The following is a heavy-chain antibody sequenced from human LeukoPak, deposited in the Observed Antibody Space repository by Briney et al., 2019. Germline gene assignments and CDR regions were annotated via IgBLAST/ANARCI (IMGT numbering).Heavy chain of an antibody. J-gene: IGHJ4*02. CDR2: ISWNSGSI. V-gene: IGHV3-9*01. CDR3: ARVDYYGPGSYIPPDY. Sequence: GGSLRLSCAASGFTFDDYAMHWVRQAPGKGLEWVSGISWNSGSIGYADSVKGRFTISRDNAKNSLYLQMNSLRAEDTAVYYCARVDYYGPGSYIPPDYWGQGTLVTVSS. D-gene: IGHD3-10*01. CDR1: GFTFDDYA.